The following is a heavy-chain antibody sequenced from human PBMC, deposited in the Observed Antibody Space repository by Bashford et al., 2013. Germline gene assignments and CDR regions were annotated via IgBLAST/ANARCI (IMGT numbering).Heavy chain of an antibody. CDR1: GFTFSNYG. Sequence: GGSLRLSCAVSGFTFSNYGMHWVRQPPGKGLEWLAFTSKDGDNKYNGDSVRGRFTISRDNSKSTVDLQMDRLRAEDTAIFYCAKGQLFNCAGRTCYAFDSWGQGTLVTVSS. CDR2: TSKDGDNK. D-gene: IGHD2-2*01. V-gene: IGHV3-30*18. J-gene: IGHJ4*02. CDR3: AKGQLFNCAGRTCYAFDS.